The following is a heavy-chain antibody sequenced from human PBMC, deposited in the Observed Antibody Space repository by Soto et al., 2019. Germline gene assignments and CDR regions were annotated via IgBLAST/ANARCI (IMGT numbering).Heavy chain of an antibody. V-gene: IGHV1-69*11. Sequence: QVHLVQSGPEGKNPGPPLRSPARLFEGTSTSSGLSWVRQAPGQGLEWMGMIVPSLDTTNYAQKFQARVTITADEVTSTAYMELRSLRSEDTAVYYCARWPQPRYTADPYAVDVWGQGTRVIVSS. CDR3: ARWPQPRYTADPYAVDV. CDR2: IVPSLDTT. J-gene: IGHJ6*02. D-gene: IGHD3-16*02. CDR1: EGTSTSSG.